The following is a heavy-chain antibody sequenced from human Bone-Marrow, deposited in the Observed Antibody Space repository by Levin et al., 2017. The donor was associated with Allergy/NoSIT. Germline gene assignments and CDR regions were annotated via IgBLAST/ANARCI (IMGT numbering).Heavy chain of an antibody. CDR2: ISSSSSYI. D-gene: IGHD4-17*01. CDR1: GFTFSSYS. V-gene: IGHV3-21*01. J-gene: IGHJ4*02. Sequence: GESLKISCAASGFTFSSYSMNWVRQAPGKGLEWVSSISSSSSYIYYADSVKGRFTISRDNAKNSLYLQMNSLRAEDTAVYYCARGYGDYAYWGQGTLVTVSS. CDR3: ARGYGDYAY.